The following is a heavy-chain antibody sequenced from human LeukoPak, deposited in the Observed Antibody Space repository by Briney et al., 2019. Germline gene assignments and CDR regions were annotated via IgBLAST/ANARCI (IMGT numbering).Heavy chain of an antibody. V-gene: IGHV3-23*01. D-gene: IGHD6-19*01. Sequence: PGGSLRLSCAASGFTFSSYAMTWVRQVPGKGLEWVSAISGRGGSTYHADSVKGRFTISRDNSKNTLYLQMNSLRAEDTAVYYCANPGRYSSGWVFPPSFDYWGQGTLVTVSS. J-gene: IGHJ4*02. CDR1: GFTFSSYA. CDR3: ANPGRYSSGWVFPPSFDY. CDR2: ISGRGGST.